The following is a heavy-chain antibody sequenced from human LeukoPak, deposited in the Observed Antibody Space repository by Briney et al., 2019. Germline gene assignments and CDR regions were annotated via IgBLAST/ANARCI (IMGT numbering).Heavy chain of an antibody. CDR2: IKQDGSEK. CDR3: ARITDPIPRYDFWSGYPYYYMDV. V-gene: IGHV3-7*01. Sequence: PGGSLRLSCAASGFTSSSYAMSWVRQAPGKGLEWVANIKQDGSEKYYVDSVKGRFTISRDNAKNSLYLQMNSLRAEDTAVYYCARITDPIPRYDFWSGYPYYYMDVWGKGTTVTVSS. D-gene: IGHD3-3*01. J-gene: IGHJ6*03. CDR1: GFTSSSYA.